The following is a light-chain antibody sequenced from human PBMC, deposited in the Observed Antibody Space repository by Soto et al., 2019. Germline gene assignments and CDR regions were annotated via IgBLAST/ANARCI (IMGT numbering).Light chain of an antibody. CDR2: AAS. CDR1: QGISNY. V-gene: IGKV1-27*01. Sequence: DIQMTQSPSSLSAFVGDRVTITCRASQGISNYLAWYQQKPGKVPKLLIYAASTLQSGVPSRFSGSGSRTDFTLTISGLQPEDVATYFCQKYNIVPLAFGGGTKVEIK. CDR3: QKYNIVPLA. J-gene: IGKJ4*01.